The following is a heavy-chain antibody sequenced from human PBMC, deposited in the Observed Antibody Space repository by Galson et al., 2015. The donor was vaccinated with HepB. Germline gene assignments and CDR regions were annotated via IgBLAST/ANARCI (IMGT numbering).Heavy chain of an antibody. J-gene: IGHJ6*02. CDR2: IIPFFGTP. D-gene: IGHD2-2*01. V-gene: IGHV1-69*01. Sequence: SCKASGGTFSKYAITWVRQAPGQGLEWMGGIIPFFGTPIYAQRFQGRVTITAGESTTTAHMELSSLRSDDTAVFYCALARDPNPTYYSSVNYGMDVWGQGTTVTVSS. CDR3: ALARDPNPTYYSSVNYGMDV. CDR1: GGTFSKYA.